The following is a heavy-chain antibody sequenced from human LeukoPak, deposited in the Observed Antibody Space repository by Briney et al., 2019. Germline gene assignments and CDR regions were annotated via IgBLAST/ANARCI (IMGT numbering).Heavy chain of an antibody. D-gene: IGHD3-3*01. CDR1: GGSFSGYY. CDR2: INHSGST. J-gene: IGHJ4*02. Sequence: PSETLSLTCAVHGGSFSGYYWSWIRQPPGKGLEWIGEINHSGSTNYNPSLKSRVTISVDTSKNQFSLKLSSVTAADTAVYYCARTYYDFWSGYPFDYWGQGTLVTVSS. V-gene: IGHV4-34*01. CDR3: ARTYYDFWSGYPFDY.